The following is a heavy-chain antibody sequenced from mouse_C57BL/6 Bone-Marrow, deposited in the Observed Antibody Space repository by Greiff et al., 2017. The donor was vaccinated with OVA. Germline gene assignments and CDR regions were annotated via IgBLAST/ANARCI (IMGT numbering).Heavy chain of an antibody. CDR2: IYPGDGDT. V-gene: IGHV1-82*01. J-gene: IGHJ1*03. CDR1: GYAFSSSW. Sequence: QVQLQQSGPELVKPGASVKISCKASGYAFSSSWMHWVKQRPGKGLEWIGRIYPGDGDTNYNGKFKGKATLTADKSSSTAYMQLSSLTSEDSAVYFCAREGITTVVAHYWYFDVWGTGTTVTVSS. CDR3: AREGITTVVAHYWYFDV. D-gene: IGHD1-1*01.